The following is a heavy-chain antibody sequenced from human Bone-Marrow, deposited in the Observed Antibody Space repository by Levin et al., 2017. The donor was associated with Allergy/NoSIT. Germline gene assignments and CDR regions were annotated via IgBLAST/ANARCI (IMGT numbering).Heavy chain of an antibody. J-gene: IGHJ1*01. CDR3: AKDLWGSSGWALHFQH. V-gene: IGHV3-23*01. CDR2: ISGSGGST. D-gene: IGHD6-19*01. CDR1: GFTFSSYA. Sequence: SCAASGFTFSSYAMSWVRQAPGKGLEWVSAISGSGGSTYYADSVKGRFTISRDNSKNTLYLQMNSLRAEDTAVYYCAKDLWGSSGWALHFQHWGQGTLVTVSS.